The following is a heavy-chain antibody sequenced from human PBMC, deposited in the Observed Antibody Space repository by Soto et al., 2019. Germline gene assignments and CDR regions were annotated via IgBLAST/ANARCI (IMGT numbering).Heavy chain of an antibody. D-gene: IGHD3-3*01. V-gene: IGHV4-31*03. Sequence: QVQLQESGPGLVKPSQTLSLTCTVSGGSISSGGYYWSWIRQHPGKGLEWIGYIYYSGSTYYNPSLKIRVTNSVDTSKNQFSLKLSSVTAADTAVYYCARDAPYDFSAFDIWGQGTMVTVSS. CDR2: IYYSGST. J-gene: IGHJ3*02. CDR1: GGSISSGGYY. CDR3: ARDAPYDFSAFDI.